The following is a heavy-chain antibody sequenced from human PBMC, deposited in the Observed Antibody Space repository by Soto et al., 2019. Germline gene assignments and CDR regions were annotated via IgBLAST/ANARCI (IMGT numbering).Heavy chain of an antibody. V-gene: IGHV3-11*01. J-gene: IGHJ6*02. CDR1: GFTFSDYY. CDR2: ISSSGSTI. CDR3: ARDLFTLSLTTVTTNYYYYGMDV. Sequence: QVQLVESGGGLVKPGGSLRLSCAASGFTFSDYYMSWIRQAPGKGLEWVSYISSSGSTIYYADSVKGRFTISRDNAKNSLYLQMNSLRAEDTAVYYCARDLFTLSLTTVTTNYYYYGMDVWGQGTTVTVSS. D-gene: IGHD4-17*01.